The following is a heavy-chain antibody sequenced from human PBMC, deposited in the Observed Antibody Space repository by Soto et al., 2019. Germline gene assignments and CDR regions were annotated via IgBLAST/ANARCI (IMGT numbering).Heavy chain of an antibody. CDR1: GVSVSNGY. CDR3: AGGIIGGYCSSTSCPVQNWFDP. J-gene: IGHJ5*02. D-gene: IGHD2-2*03. CDR2: ISHSGLR. Sequence: PSETLSLTCIVSGVSVSNGYCTWIRQSPGKGLEWIGYISHSGLRHYRASLQSRLSMSIETSKNQFSLNLSSVTAADTAVYYCAGGIIGGYCSSTSCPVQNWFDPWGQGTLVTVSS. V-gene: IGHV4-59*02.